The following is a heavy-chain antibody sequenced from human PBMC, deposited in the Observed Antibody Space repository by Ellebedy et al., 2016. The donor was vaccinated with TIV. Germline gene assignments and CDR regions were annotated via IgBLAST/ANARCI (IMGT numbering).Heavy chain of an antibody. CDR2: INPKSGGT. Sequence: AASVKVSCKASGYTFTGYYLHWARQAPGQGLEWMGWINPKSGGTNYAPKFQGRVTMTRDTSISTAYMELSRMRSDDTAVYYGARVVATTRPDYWGQGTLVTVSS. CDR1: GYTFTGYY. D-gene: IGHD5-12*01. J-gene: IGHJ4*02. V-gene: IGHV1-2*07. CDR3: ARVVATTRPDY.